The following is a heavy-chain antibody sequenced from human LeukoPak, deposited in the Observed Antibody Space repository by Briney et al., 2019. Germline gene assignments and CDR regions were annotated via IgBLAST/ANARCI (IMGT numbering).Heavy chain of an antibody. J-gene: IGHJ4*02. Sequence: ASVKVPCKASRYTFTCYVINLVRQSTGQGLEGMGWMNPNCGYTGYAQKFHGRVTMTMNTSISTAYMELSSLRSEDTAVYYCARRFSGSGSPITYWGQGTLVTVSS. V-gene: IGHV1-8*01. D-gene: IGHD3-10*01. CDR1: RYTFTCYV. CDR3: ARRFSGSGSPITY. CDR2: MNPNCGYT.